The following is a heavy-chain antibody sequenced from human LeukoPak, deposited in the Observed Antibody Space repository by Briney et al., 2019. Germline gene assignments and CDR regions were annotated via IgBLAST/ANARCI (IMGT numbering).Heavy chain of an antibody. J-gene: IGHJ4*02. CDR2: ISWNSGSI. V-gene: IGHV3-9*01. D-gene: IGHD6-19*01. CDR3: AKDATYSSGWTDY. Sequence: GRSLRLSCAASGFTFDDYAMHWVRQAPGKGLEWVSGISWNSGSIGYADSVKGRFTISRDKAKNSLYLQMNSLRAEDTALYYWAKDATYSSGWTDYWGQGTLVTVSS. CDR1: GFTFDDYA.